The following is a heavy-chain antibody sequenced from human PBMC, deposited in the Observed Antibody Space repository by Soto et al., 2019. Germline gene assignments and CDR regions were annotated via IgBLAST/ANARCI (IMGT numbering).Heavy chain of an antibody. CDR2: IIPIFGTA. CDR1: GGTFSSYA. CDR3: ARLGAAAPWGLYGMDV. D-gene: IGHD2-2*01. J-gene: IGHJ6*02. Sequence: QVQLVQSGAEVTKPGSSVKVSCKASGGTFSSYAISWVRQAPGQGLEWMGGIIPIFGTANYAQKFQGRVTITADESTSTAYMELSSLSSEDTAVYYCARLGAAAPWGLYGMDVWGQGTTVTVSS. V-gene: IGHV1-69*01.